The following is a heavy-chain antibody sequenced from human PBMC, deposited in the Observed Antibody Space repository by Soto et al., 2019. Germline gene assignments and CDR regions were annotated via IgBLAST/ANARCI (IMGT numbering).Heavy chain of an antibody. Sequence: PRESLKISCKGSAYTFTNYWLAWVHQMPGKGLEWMGIIYPGDSDTRYSPSFQGQVTISADKSISTAYLQWSSLKASDTAMYYCARHSGDGYNYLDYWGQGTLVTVSS. CDR2: IYPGDSDT. J-gene: IGHJ4*02. D-gene: IGHD1-1*01. CDR1: AYTFTNYW. CDR3: ARHSGDGYNYLDY. V-gene: IGHV5-51*07.